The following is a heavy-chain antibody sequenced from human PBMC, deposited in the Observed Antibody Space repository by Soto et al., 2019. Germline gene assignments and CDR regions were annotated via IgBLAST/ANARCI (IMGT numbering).Heavy chain of an antibody. CDR3: ARDLSPGIRGWFDP. D-gene: IGHD3-10*01. CDR2: IYYSGST. J-gene: IGHJ5*02. Sequence: PSETLSLTCTVSGGSISFYYWSWIRQPPGKGLEWIGYIYYSGSTNYNPSLKSRVTISVDTSKNQFSLKLSSVTAADTAVYYCARDLSPGIRGWFDPWGQGTLVTVSS. CDR1: GGSISFYY. V-gene: IGHV4-59*12.